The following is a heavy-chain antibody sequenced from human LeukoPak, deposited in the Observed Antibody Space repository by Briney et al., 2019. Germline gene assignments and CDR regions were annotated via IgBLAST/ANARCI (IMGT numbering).Heavy chain of an antibody. Sequence: SETLSLTCAVYGGSFSGDFWSWIRQSPGKGLEWIGEIKHDGSTTYNPSLESRVTMSVDTSTNQISLEMTSVTAADTAVYYCAKSNGYGLIDTWGQGTMVTVSS. CDR2: IKHDGST. J-gene: IGHJ3*01. CDR3: AKSNGYGLIDT. D-gene: IGHD3-22*01. V-gene: IGHV4-34*10. CDR1: GGSFSGDF.